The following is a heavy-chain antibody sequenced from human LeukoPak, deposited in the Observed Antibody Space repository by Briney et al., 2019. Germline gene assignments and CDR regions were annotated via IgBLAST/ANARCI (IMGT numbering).Heavy chain of an antibody. Sequence: GESLKISCKGSGYSFTSYWIGWVRQMPGKGLEWMEIIYPGDSDTRYSPSFQGQVTISADKSISTAYLQWSSLKASDTAMYYCARSLDDILTGYYNRFDYWGQGTLVTVSS. J-gene: IGHJ4*02. CDR2: IYPGDSDT. D-gene: IGHD3-9*01. CDR3: ARSLDDILTGYYNRFDY. CDR1: GYSFTSYW. V-gene: IGHV5-51*01.